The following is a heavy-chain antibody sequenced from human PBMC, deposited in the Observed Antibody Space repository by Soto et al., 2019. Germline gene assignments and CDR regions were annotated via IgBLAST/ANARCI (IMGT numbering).Heavy chain of an antibody. CDR2: INHSGST. V-gene: IGHV4-34*01. D-gene: IGHD3-16*02. Sequence: QVQLQQWGAGLLKPSETLSLTCAVYGGSFSGYYWSWIRQPPGKGLEWIGEINHSGSTNYNPSLKSRVPISVDTSKNQFSLKLSSVTAADTAVYYCARGPIMITFGGVIVQEFFFDYWGQGTLVTVSS. CDR1: GGSFSGYY. J-gene: IGHJ4*02. CDR3: ARGPIMITFGGVIVQEFFFDY.